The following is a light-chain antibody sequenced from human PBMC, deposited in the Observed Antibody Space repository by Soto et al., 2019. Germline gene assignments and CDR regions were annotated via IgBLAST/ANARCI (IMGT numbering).Light chain of an antibody. J-gene: IGLJ3*02. CDR2: DVT. CDR1: SSDVGGYNY. Sequence: QSVLTQPRSVSGSPGQSVTISCTGTSSDVGGYNYVSWYQQHPGKAPKLMIYDVTKRPSGVPVRFSASKSGNAASLTISGLQAEDEADYYCCSYAGRYTWVFGGGTQLTVL. CDR3: CSYAGRYTWV. V-gene: IGLV2-11*01.